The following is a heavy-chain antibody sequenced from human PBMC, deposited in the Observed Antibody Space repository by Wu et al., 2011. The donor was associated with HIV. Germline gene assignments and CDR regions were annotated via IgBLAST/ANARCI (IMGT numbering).Heavy chain of an antibody. CDR3: ARSGFGAAPGNFFDY. V-gene: IGHV1-69*05. D-gene: IGHD3-10*01. Sequence: QVQLVQSGAEVKKPGSSVRVSCKASAGTFSKYVINWVRQAPGQGLEWMAGIIPVLDTANYAQKFRNRVTLTTDSSTETAYMELKSLRADDTAVYFCARSGFGAAPGNFFDYWGQGTLVTVSS. CDR2: IIPVLDTA. J-gene: IGHJ4*02. CDR1: AGTFSKYV.